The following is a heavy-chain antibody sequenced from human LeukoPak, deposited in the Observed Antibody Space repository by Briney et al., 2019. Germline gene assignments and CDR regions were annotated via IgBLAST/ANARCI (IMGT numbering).Heavy chain of an antibody. CDR1: GYRFTSYW. D-gene: IGHD2-2*01. Sequence: GESLQISCQGSGYRFTSYWIGWVRQLPGKGLEWMGITYPGDSDTRYSPSFQGQVTISADKSISTAYLQWSSLKASDTAMYYCARTAWVVPAALPGENYYYYMDVWGKGTTVTVSS. V-gene: IGHV5-51*01. CDR2: TYPGDSDT. CDR3: ARTAWVVPAALPGENYYYYMDV. J-gene: IGHJ6*03.